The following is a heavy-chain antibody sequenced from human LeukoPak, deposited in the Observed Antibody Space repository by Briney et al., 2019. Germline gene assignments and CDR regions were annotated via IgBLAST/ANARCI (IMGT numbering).Heavy chain of an antibody. J-gene: IGHJ4*02. CDR1: GGSISSYY. CDR2: IYYTGST. V-gene: IGHV4-59*01. D-gene: IGHD3-10*01. CDR3: ARGTHYGSGSHFDY. Sequence: SETLSLTCTVSGGSISSYYWSWIRQPPGKGLEWIGYIYYTGSTNYNPSLKSRVTISVDTSKNQFSLKLSSVTAADTAVYYCARGTHYGSGSHFDYWGQGTLVTVSS.